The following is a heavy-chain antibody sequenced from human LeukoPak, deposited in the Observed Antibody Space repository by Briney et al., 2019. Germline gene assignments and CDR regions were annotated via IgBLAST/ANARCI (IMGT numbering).Heavy chain of an antibody. V-gene: IGHV4-39*07. CDR2: IYYRGST. CDR1: GGSISSNSHS. D-gene: IGHD4-11*01. CDR3: ARGPFTVTTNTWFDP. Sequence: KPSETLSLTCSVSGGSISSNSHSWGWIRQPPGKGLEWIGNIYYRGSTYHNPSLRSRVTMSVDTSNNQFSLTLTSVTAADTAVYFCARGPFTVTTNTWFDPWGQGTLVTVSS. J-gene: IGHJ5*02.